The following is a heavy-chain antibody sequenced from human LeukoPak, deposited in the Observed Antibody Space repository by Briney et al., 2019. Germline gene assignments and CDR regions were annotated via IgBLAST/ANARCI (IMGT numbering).Heavy chain of an antibody. CDR3: ARGDVDIVATITRRIY. J-gene: IGHJ4*02. D-gene: IGHD5-12*01. CDR1: GFTFSSYW. CDR2: INSDGSST. Sequence: PGGSLRLSCAASGFTFSSYWMHWVRQAPGKGLVWVSRINSDGSSTSYADSVKGRFTISRDNAKNTLYLQMNSLRAEDTAVYYCARGDVDIVATITRRIYWGQGTLVTVSS. V-gene: IGHV3-74*01.